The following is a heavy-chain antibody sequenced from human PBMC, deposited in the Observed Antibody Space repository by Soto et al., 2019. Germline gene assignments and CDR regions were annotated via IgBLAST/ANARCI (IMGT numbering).Heavy chain of an antibody. CDR3: AKGATVGSGYVPLWDYGVDV. CDR2: ISGSGGNT. CDR1: GFTFSSYA. J-gene: IGHJ6*02. D-gene: IGHD5-12*01. Sequence: EVQLLESGGGLVQPGGSLRLSCAPSGFTFSSYAMSWVRQAPGKGLEWVSTISGSGGNTYTADSVKGRFTVSRDNFKNTLYLQMNSLRAEDTAVYFCAKGATVGSGYVPLWDYGVDVWGQGTTVTVSS. V-gene: IGHV3-23*01.